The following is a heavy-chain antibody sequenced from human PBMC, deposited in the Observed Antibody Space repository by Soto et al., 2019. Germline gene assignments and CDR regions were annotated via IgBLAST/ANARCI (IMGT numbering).Heavy chain of an antibody. CDR2: ITSGGRSI. CDR3: VRRMASHAQ. D-gene: IGHD2-15*01. CDR1: GFTFSDYE. V-gene: IGHV3-48*03. J-gene: IGHJ4*02. Sequence: LRLSCTASGFTFSDYEMNWVRQAPGKGLEWVSYITSGGRSIYYADSVKGRFIISRDNAENSLYLQMNSLKPEDTAVYYCVRRMASHAQWGQGTLVPVSS.